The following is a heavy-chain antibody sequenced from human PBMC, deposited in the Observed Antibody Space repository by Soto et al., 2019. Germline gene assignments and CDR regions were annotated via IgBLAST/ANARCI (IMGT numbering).Heavy chain of an antibody. CDR1: GFTFSNAW. CDR2: IKSKTDGGTT. D-gene: IGHD2-2*01. J-gene: IGHJ6*03. CDR3: TTHIVVVPADYYYYYYYMDV. Sequence: GGSLRLSCAASGFTFSNAWMSWVRQAPGKGLEWVGHIKSKTDGGTTDYAAPVKGRFTISRDDSKNTLYLQMNSLKTEDTAVYYCTTHIVVVPADYYYYYYYMDVWGKGTTVTVSS. V-gene: IGHV3-15*01.